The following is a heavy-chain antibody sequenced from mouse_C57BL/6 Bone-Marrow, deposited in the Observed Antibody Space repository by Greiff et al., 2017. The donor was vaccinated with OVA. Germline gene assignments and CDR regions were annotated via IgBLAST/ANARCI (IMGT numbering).Heavy chain of an antibody. CDR3: ARDYDYDGFAY. CDR2: IDPSDSYT. D-gene: IGHD2-4*01. Sequence: QVQLQQPGAELVKPGASVKLSCKASGYTFTSYWMQWVKQRPGQGLEWIGEIDPSDSYTNYNQKFKGKATLTVATSSSTAYMQLSSLTSEDSAVYYCARDYDYDGFAYWGQGTLGTVSA. J-gene: IGHJ3*01. CDR1: GYTFTSYW. V-gene: IGHV1-50*01.